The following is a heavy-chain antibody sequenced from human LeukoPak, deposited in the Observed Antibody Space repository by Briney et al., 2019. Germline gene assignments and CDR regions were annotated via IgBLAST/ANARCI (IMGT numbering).Heavy chain of an antibody. D-gene: IGHD4-17*01. CDR2: IYYSGST. V-gene: IGHV4-30-4*01. CDR3: ARQRETYGDYLN. CDR1: GGSISSGDYY. J-gene: IGHJ4*02. Sequence: SETLSLTCTVSGGSISSGDYYWSWIRQPPGKGLEWVGYIYYSGSTYYNPSLKSRVPISVDTSKNQFSLKLSSVTASDTAVYYCARQRETYGDYLNWGQGTLVTVSS.